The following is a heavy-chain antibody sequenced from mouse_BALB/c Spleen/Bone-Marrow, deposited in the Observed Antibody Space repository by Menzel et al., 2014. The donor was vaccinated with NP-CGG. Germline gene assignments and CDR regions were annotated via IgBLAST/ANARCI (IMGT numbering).Heavy chain of an antibody. CDR3: ATLTTVVDAMDY. CDR1: GFNIKDSY. Sequence: VQLQQSGAELVRSGASVKLSCTGSGFNIKDSYIHWVKQRPGQGLEWIGWIDPENGDTEYAPKFQGKATMTADTSSNTAYLQLSSLTSEDTAVYYCATLTTVVDAMDYWGQGTSVTVSS. D-gene: IGHD1-1*01. CDR2: IDPENGDT. V-gene: IGHV14-4*02. J-gene: IGHJ4*01.